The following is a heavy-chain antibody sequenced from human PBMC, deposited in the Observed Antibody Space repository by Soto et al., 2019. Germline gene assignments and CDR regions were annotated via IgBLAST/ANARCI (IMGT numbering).Heavy chain of an antibody. CDR1: GGSIGGYF. CDR2: IDNTGTT. V-gene: IGHV4-59*08. CDR3: ARHGREDSRGFYSWFAP. D-gene: IGHD3-22*01. Sequence: SETLSLTCTVSGGSIGGYFWSWMRQPPGKELEWIGYIDNTGTTKYNPSLKGRVTISVDTSKNQISLKLSSVTAADTAVYYCARHGREDSRGFYSWFAPWGQGTLVTVSS. J-gene: IGHJ5*02.